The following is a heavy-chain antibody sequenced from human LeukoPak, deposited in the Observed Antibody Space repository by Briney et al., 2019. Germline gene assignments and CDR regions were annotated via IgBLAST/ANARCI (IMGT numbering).Heavy chain of an antibody. CDR3: AKGIKCSSLSCDAFDP. J-gene: IGHJ5*02. Sequence: SETLSLTCNVSGDSISSGYYWGWIRQSPGKGLEWIGNIYHSGNTQYNPSLHRRVTLSVDTSKSQFSLRLRSVTAADTAVYYCAKGIKCSSLSCDAFDPWGQGTPVPISS. CDR1: GDSISSGYY. D-gene: IGHD2-2*01. V-gene: IGHV4-38-2*02. CDR2: IYHSGNT.